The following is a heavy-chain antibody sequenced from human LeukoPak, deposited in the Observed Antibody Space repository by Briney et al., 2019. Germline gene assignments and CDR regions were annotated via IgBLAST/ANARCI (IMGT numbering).Heavy chain of an antibody. Sequence: GGSLRLSCAASGFTFDDYAMHWVRQAPGKGLEWVSGISWNSGSIGYADSVKGRFTISRDNAKNSLYLQMNSLRAEDTALYYCAKDMGVYSSSRDAFDIWGQGTMVTVSS. D-gene: IGHD6-13*01. CDR2: ISWNSGSI. CDR1: GFTFDDYA. CDR3: AKDMGVYSSSRDAFDI. J-gene: IGHJ3*02. V-gene: IGHV3-9*01.